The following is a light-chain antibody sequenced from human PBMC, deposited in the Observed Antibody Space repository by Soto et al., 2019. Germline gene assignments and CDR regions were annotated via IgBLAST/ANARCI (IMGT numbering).Light chain of an antibody. Sequence: SALTQPPSASGSPGQSVTISCTGTSSDVGAYKYVSWYQQYPGKAPKLMIYEVTKRPSGDPDRFSGSKSGNTASLTVSGLQAEDEADYYCTSYVGNDIWVFGGGTKLTVL. V-gene: IGLV2-8*01. CDR3: TSYVGNDIWV. CDR1: SSDVGAYKY. J-gene: IGLJ3*02. CDR2: EVT.